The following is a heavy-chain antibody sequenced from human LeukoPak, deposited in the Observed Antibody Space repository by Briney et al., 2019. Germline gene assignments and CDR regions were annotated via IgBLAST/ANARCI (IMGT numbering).Heavy chain of an antibody. V-gene: IGHV3-30*18. CDR1: GFPFSSYG. CDR3: AKGIRQLGNYYYYMDV. J-gene: IGHJ6*03. Sequence: GMSLRLSCAASGFPFSSYGMRWVRQAPGKGLEWVAAISNDGNNKFYADSVKGRFTMSRDNPKNMLYLQMNSLRAEDTALYYCAKGIRQLGNYYYYMDVWGKGTTVTVSS. CDR2: ISNDGNNK. D-gene: IGHD7-27*01.